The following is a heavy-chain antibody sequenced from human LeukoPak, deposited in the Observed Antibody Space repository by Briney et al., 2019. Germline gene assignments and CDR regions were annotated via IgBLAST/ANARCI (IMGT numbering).Heavy chain of an antibody. J-gene: IGHJ5*02. CDR3: ARGRVYYYGSGSYYSNWFDP. D-gene: IGHD3-10*01. CDR1: GGSFSGYY. V-gene: IGHV4-34*01. Sequence: SETLSLTCAVYGGSFSGYYWSWIRQPPGKGLEWIGEINHSGSTNYNPSLKSRVTISVDTSKNQFSLKLSSVTAADTAVYYCARGRVYYYGSGSYYSNWFDPWGQGTLVTVSS. CDR2: INHSGST.